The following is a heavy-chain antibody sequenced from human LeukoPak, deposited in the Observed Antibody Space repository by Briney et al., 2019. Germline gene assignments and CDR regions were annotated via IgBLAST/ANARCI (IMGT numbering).Heavy chain of an antibody. V-gene: IGHV5-51*01. J-gene: IGHJ5*02. CDR3: ARQEYCSGGSCYTWFDP. D-gene: IGHD2-15*01. Sequence: GESPKISCKGLGYSIINYWIGWVRQMPGKGLEWMGIIYPADSDIRYSPSFQGQVTISADKSISTAYLQWSSLKASDTAMYYCARQEYCSGGSCYTWFDPWGQGTLVTVSS. CDR1: GYSIINYW. CDR2: IYPADSDI.